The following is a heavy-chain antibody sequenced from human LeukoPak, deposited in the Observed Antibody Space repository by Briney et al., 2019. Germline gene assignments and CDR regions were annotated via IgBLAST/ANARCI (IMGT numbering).Heavy chain of an antibody. CDR3: AKASGYSYGQNIDY. V-gene: IGHV3-33*06. Sequence: GGSLRLSCAASGFTFSSYGMHWVRQAPGKGLEWVAVIWYDGSNKYYADSVKGRFTISRDNSKNTLYLQMNSLRAEDTAVYYCAKASGYSYGQNIDYWGQGTLVTVSS. J-gene: IGHJ4*02. D-gene: IGHD5-18*01. CDR2: IWYDGSNK. CDR1: GFTFSSYG.